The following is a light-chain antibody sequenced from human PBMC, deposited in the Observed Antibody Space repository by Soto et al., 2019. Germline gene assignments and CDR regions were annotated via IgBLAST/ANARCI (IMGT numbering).Light chain of an antibody. V-gene: IGLV2-14*01. J-gene: IGLJ1*01. Sequence: QSALTQPASVSWSPGQSITISCTGTSSDVGGYNYVSWYQQHPGKAPKLMIYEVSNRPSGVSNRFSGSKSGNTASLAITGLQAEDEADYYCQSYDSSLWGVFGTGTKVTVL. CDR1: SSDVGGYNY. CDR2: EVS. CDR3: QSYDSSLWGV.